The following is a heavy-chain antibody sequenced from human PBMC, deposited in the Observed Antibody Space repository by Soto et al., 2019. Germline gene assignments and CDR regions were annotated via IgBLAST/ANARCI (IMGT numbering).Heavy chain of an antibody. CDR3: ARDLQYPTYYYGMDV. J-gene: IGHJ6*02. CDR2: ISSSSSYT. V-gene: IGHV3-11*06. CDR1: GFTFSDCY. D-gene: IGHD4-4*01. Sequence: GGSLRLSCAASGFTFSDCYMIWIRQAPGKGLEWVSYISSSSSYTNYADSVKGRFTISRDNAKNSLYLQMNSLRAEDTAVYYCARDLQYPTYYYGMDVWGQGTTVTV.